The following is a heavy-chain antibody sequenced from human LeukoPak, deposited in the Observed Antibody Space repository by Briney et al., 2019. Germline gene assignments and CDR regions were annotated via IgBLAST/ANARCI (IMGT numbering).Heavy chain of an antibody. V-gene: IGHV3-30*04. CDR1: GFTFSSYA. J-gene: IGHJ4*02. CDR3: ARDIGIAAAGTLDY. D-gene: IGHD6-13*01. CDR2: ISYDGSNK. Sequence: GGSLRLSCAASGFTFSSYAMHWVRQAPGKGLEWVAVISYDGSNKYYADSVKGRFTISRDNSKNTPYLQMNSLRAEDTAVYYCARDIGIAAAGTLDYWGQGTLVTVSS.